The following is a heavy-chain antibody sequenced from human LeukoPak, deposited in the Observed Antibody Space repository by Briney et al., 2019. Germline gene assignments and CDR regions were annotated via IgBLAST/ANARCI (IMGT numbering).Heavy chain of an antibody. CDR3: ARRYSSGWYYKDY. CDR2: INHSGST. D-gene: IGHD6-19*01. V-gene: IGHV4-34*01. CDR1: GASITSDY. Sequence: SETLSLTCSVSGASITSDYWSWIRQPPGKGLEWIGEINHSGSTNYNPSPKSRVTISVDTSKNQFSLKLSSVTAADTAVYYCARRYSSGWYYKDYWGQGTLVTVSS. J-gene: IGHJ4*02.